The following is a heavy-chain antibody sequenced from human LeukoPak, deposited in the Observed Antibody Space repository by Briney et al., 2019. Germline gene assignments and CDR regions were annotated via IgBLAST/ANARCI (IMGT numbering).Heavy chain of an antibody. J-gene: IGHJ4*02. D-gene: IGHD3-10*01. Sequence: GGSLRLSCAASGFTFSSYAMHWVRQAPGKGLEWVAVISYDGSNKYYADSVKGRFTISRDNSKNTLYLQMNSLRAEDTAVYYCAKELLWFGELFHAFDYWGQGTLVTVSS. V-gene: IGHV3-30-3*01. CDR2: ISYDGSNK. CDR1: GFTFSSYA. CDR3: AKELLWFGELFHAFDY.